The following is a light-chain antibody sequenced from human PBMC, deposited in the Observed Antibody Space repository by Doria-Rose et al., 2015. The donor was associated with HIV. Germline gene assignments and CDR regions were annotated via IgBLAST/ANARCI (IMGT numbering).Light chain of an antibody. V-gene: IGKV3-20*01. CDR3: HQYGTSWT. J-gene: IGKJ1*01. CDR1: QSFSSTY. Sequence: TQSSGTLSLSPGERATLSCRASQSFSSTYLAWYLQKPGQAPSLLIYDGSTRATGIPDRISASGSGTDFPLTINILEPEDFALYYCHQYGTSWTFGQGTKVEI. CDR2: DGS.